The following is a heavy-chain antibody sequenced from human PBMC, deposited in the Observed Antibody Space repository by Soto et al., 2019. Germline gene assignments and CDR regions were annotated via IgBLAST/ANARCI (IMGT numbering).Heavy chain of an antibody. CDR2: MNPNSGNT. D-gene: IGHD3-10*01. J-gene: IGHJ5*02. Sequence: ASVKVSCKASGYTFTSYDINWVRQATGQGLEWMGWMNPNSGNTGYAQKFQGRVTMTRNTSISTAYMELSSLRSEDTAVYYCARGLWFGELMENNWFDPWGQGTLVTGSS. V-gene: IGHV1-8*01. CDR1: GYTFTSYD. CDR3: ARGLWFGELMENNWFDP.